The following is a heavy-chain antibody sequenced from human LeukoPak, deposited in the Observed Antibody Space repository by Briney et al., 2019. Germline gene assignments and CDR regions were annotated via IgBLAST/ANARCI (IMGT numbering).Heavy chain of an antibody. J-gene: IGHJ4*02. V-gene: IGHV3-66*01. Sequence: LPGGSLRLSCAASGFTVSSHFMSWVRQAPGKGLEWVSVIYSGGATYYADSVKGRFSISRDISKNTLYLQMNSLRAEDTAVYFCARDLTVYRGNPLYYFDWWGQGTLVTVSS. CDR3: ARDLTVYRGNPLYYFDW. D-gene: IGHD4-23*01. CDR2: IYSGGAT. CDR1: GFTVSSHF.